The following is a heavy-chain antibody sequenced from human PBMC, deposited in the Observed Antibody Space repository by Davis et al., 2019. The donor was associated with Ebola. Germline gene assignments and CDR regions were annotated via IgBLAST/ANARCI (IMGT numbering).Heavy chain of an antibody. Sequence: SETLSLTCAVYGGSFSGYYWSWIRQLPGKGLEWIGEINHSGSTNYNPSLKSRVTISVDTSKNQLSLKLTSVTATDTAVYYCARPVSPGYTYGYYYYDMDVWGQGTTVTVSS. J-gene: IGHJ6*02. D-gene: IGHD5-18*01. V-gene: IGHV4-34*01. CDR1: GGSFSGYY. CDR3: ARPVSPGYTYGYYYYDMDV. CDR2: INHSGST.